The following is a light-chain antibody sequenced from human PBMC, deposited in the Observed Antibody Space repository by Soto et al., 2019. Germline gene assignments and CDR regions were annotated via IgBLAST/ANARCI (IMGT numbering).Light chain of an antibody. Sequence: DIVMTQSPLSLPVTPGEPASISCRSSQSLLHSNGYNYLDWYLQKPGQSPQRLFYLGSNRASGAPDRFSGSGSGADFTLKISRVEAEDVGVYYCMQALQTLGTFGQGTKVEIK. CDR2: LGS. J-gene: IGKJ1*01. CDR3: MQALQTLGT. CDR1: QSLLHSNGYNY. V-gene: IGKV2-28*01.